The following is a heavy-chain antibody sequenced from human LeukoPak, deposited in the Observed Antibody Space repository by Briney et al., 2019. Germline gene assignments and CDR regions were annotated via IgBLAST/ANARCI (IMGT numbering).Heavy chain of an antibody. J-gene: IGHJ6*04. Sequence: PGGSLRLSCAASGFTFSSSWMHWVRQAQGKGLVWVSRITRDGSSTTYADSVKGRFTTSRDNAKNTLYLQMDSLRDDDTAVYYCARDPGYESWSPFWGGMDVWGNGTTAIVSS. D-gene: IGHD3-16*01. CDR3: ARDPGYESWSPFWGGMDV. CDR2: ITRDGSST. V-gene: IGHV3-74*01. CDR1: GFTFSSSW.